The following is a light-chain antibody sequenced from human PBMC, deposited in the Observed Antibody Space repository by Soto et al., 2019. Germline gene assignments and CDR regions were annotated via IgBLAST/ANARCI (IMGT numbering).Light chain of an antibody. J-gene: IGKJ1*01. CDR1: QSISSW. CDR3: QQYNSYSPET. V-gene: IGKV1-5*01. Sequence: DIQLTQSPSSVSPGGGHIVTKTHRPSQSISSWLAWYQQKPGKAPKLLIYDASSLESGVPSRFSGSGSGTEFTLTISSLQPDDFATYYCQQYNSYSPETFGQGTKVDIK. CDR2: DAS.